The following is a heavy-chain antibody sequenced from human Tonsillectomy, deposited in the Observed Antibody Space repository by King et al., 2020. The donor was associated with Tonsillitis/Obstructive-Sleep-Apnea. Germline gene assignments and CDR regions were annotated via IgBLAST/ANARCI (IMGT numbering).Heavy chain of an antibody. V-gene: IGHV5-51*01. CDR3: ASQKKQDYYDSSGDDSFDI. J-gene: IGHJ3*02. CDR2: IYPGDSHT. D-gene: IGHD3-22*01. Sequence: VQLVESGAEVKKSGESLKISCTGSGYRFTSYWIGWVRQMPGKGLEWMGIIYPGDSHTRYSPSFQGQVTISADKSTSTAYLQWSSLKASDTAIYYCASQKKQDYYDSSGDDSFDIWGQGTMVTVSS. CDR1: GYRFTSYW.